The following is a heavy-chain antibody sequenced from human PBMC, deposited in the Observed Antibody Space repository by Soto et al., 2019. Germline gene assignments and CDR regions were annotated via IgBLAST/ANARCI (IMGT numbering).Heavy chain of an antibody. CDR2: INHSGST. V-gene: IGHV4-34*01. CDR1: GGSFSGYY. D-gene: IGHD6-13*01. CDR3: ARQEGIAAAGKVDY. J-gene: IGHJ4*02. Sequence: QVQLQQWGAGLLKPSETLSLTCAVYGGSFSGYYWSWIRKPPGKGLEWIGEINHSGSTNYNPSLKSRVTISVDTSKNQFSLKLSSVTAADTAVYYCARQEGIAAAGKVDYWGQGTLVTVSS.